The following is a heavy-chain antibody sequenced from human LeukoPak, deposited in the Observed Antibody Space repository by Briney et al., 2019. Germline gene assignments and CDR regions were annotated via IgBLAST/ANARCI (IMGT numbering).Heavy chain of an antibody. D-gene: IGHD3-10*01. CDR1: GGSISSSY. V-gene: IGHV4-4*07. CDR3: ARDAVRGEWWFDP. J-gene: IGHJ5*02. Sequence: SETLSLTCTVSGGSISSSYWSWIRQPAGKGLEWIGRIYPRGSTNYYPSLNSRVTMSLDTSKNQFSLKLSSVTAADTAVYYCARDAVRGEWWFDPWGQGTLVTVSS. CDR2: IYPRGST.